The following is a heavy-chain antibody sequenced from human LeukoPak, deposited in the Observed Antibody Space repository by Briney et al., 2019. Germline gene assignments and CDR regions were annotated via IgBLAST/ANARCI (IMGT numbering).Heavy chain of an antibody. J-gene: IGHJ4*02. D-gene: IGHD3-3*01. V-gene: IGHV3-30*04. CDR3: ARERTGYYIVY. Sequence: GGSLRLSCAASGFTFSNYAMHWVRPAPGKGPEWVALISYDGSGKYYSDSVKGRFTISRDSYEHTLYLQMNSLRAEDTAIYYCARERTGYYIVYWGQGTLVTVSS. CDR1: GFTFSNYA. CDR2: ISYDGSGK.